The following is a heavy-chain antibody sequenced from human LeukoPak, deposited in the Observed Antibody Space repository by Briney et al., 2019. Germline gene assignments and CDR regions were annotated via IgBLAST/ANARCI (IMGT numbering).Heavy chain of an antibody. Sequence: SVKVSCKVSGYTHTKLSMNWVRQAPGKGLEWRGGFDPEDGETIYPQKFQGRVTMTEDTSTDTAYMELSSLRSEDTAVYYCATDGGWEQGSPTDAFDIWGQGTMVTVSS. V-gene: IGHV1-24*01. CDR1: GYTHTKLS. J-gene: IGHJ3*02. CDR2: FDPEDGET. CDR3: ATDGGWEQGSPTDAFDI. D-gene: IGHD1-26*01.